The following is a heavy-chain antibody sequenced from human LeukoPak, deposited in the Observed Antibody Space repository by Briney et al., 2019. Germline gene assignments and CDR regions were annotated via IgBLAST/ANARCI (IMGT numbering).Heavy chain of an antibody. CDR1: GFTVSSNY. CDR3: AGYYDTSGSHAFDI. Sequence: LTGGSLRLSCAASGFTVSSNYMSWVRQAPGKGLDWVSVIFSGGGRNYADSVKGRFTISRDNSKNTLYLQMNSLRAEDTAVYYCAGYYDTSGSHAFDIWSQGTMVTVSS. CDR2: IFSGGGR. V-gene: IGHV3-53*01. J-gene: IGHJ3*02. D-gene: IGHD3-22*01.